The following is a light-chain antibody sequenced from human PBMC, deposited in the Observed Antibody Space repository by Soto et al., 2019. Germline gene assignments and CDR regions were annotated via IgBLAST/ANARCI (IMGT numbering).Light chain of an antibody. CDR3: SSYTSGNTRV. CDR1: SSDVGSYNR. CDR2: EVS. Sequence: QSALTQPPSVSGSPGQSVAISCTGTSSDVGSYNRVSWYQQPPGTAPKLMIYEVSNRPSGVPDRFSGSKSGNTASLTISGLQAEDEADYYCSSYTSGNTRVFGGGTKVTVL. J-gene: IGLJ2*01. V-gene: IGLV2-18*02.